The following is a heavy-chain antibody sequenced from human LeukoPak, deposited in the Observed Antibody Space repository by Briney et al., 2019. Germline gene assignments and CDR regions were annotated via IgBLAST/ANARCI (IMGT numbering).Heavy chain of an antibody. CDR3: ARDFRDSSGWYGYAFDI. J-gene: IGHJ3*02. Sequence: SETLSLTCTVSGRSISSYYWRWIRQPPGKGLEWIGYIYYSGSTNYNPSLKSRVTISVDTSKNQFSLKLSSVTAADTAVYYCARDFRDSSGWYGYAFDIWGQGTMVTVSS. D-gene: IGHD6-19*01. CDR1: GRSISSYY. CDR2: IYYSGST. V-gene: IGHV4-59*01.